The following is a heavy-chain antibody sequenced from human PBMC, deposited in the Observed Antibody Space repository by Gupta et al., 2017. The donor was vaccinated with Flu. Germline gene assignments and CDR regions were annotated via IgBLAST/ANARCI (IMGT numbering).Heavy chain of an antibody. Sequence: QVHLVQSGAEVKKPGASVKVSCKASGYTYTYYAIHWVRQAPGQRLEWMGWINAGNGDTEYSQRFQGRVTITRDTSASTGYMELSSLRSEDTAVYYCATGGAGPHYYYYMDSWGKGTTVTVSS. V-gene: IGHV1-3*01. CDR3: ATGGAGPHYYYYMDS. CDR1: GYTYTYYA. J-gene: IGHJ6*03. CDR2: INAGNGDT. D-gene: IGHD3-10*01.